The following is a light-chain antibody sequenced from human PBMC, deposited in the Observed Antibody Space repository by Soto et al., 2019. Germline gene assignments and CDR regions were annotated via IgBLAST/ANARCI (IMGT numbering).Light chain of an antibody. CDR2: EVS. Sequence: QSALTQPASVSGSPGQSITISCTGTSSDVGGYNYVSWYQQHPGKAPKVMIYEVSNRPSGVSNRFSGSKSGNTASLTISGLQAEDEADYYCSSYISSSTLVFCGGTKLTVL. J-gene: IGLJ3*02. CDR1: SSDVGGYNY. V-gene: IGLV2-14*01. CDR3: SSYISSSTLV.